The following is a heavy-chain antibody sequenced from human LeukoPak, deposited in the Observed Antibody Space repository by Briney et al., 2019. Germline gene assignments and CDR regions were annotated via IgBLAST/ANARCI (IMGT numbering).Heavy chain of an antibody. CDR1: GGSISSGSYY. CDR2: IYTSGST. CDR3: ATYKPRYTWIQH. V-gene: IGHV4-61*02. D-gene: IGHD5-12*01. Sequence: PSQTLSLTCTVSGGSISSGSYYWSWIRQPAGKGLEWIGRIYTSGSTNYNPSLKSRVTISVDTSKNQFSLKLSSVTAADTAVYYCATYKPRYTWIQHWGQGTLVTVSS. J-gene: IGHJ1*01.